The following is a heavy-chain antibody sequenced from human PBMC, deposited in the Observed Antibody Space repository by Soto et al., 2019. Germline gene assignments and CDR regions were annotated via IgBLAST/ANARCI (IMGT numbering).Heavy chain of an antibody. D-gene: IGHD3-9*01. V-gene: IGHV3-48*01. J-gene: IGHJ4*02. CDR3: ARKVRYFDWAPYYFDY. CDR2: ISSSSTTM. Sequence: VQLVESGGGLVQPGGSLRISCAASGFTFSSYSMIWVRQAPGKGLEWVSYISSSSTTMYYADSVKGRFTISRDNAKNSLYLQMNSLRAEDTAVYYCARKVRYFDWAPYYFDYWGQGTLVTVSS. CDR1: GFTFSSYS.